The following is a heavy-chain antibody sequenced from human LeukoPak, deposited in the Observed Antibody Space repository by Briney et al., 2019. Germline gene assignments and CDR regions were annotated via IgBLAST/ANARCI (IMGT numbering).Heavy chain of an antibody. V-gene: IGHV4-39*01. CDR3: ARLSAVYHDFWSGYYDRPSSYFDY. D-gene: IGHD3-3*01. J-gene: IGHJ4*02. Sequence: SETLSLTCTVSGGSISSSSYYWGWIRQPPGKGLEGIGSIYDSESTYYNPSLTSRVTISVDTSKKQFSLKLSSVTAADTAVYYCARLSAVYHDFWSGYYDRPSSYFDYWGQGTLVTVSS. CDR2: IYDSEST. CDR1: GGSISSSSYY.